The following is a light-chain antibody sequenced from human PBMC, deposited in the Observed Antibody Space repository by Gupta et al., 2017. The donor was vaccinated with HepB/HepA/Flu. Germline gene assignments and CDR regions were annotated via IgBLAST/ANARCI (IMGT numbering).Light chain of an antibody. CDR3: QQHYKWPPWP. V-gene: IGKV3-15*01. CDR1: QSVGGN. CDR2: GAS. J-gene: IGKJ1*01. Sequence: EIEMTQSPATLFVSPGERATLSCRASQSVGGNLAWYQQKPGQAPRLLIYGASTRFTGVPARFSGSGSGTEFTLTISSLQPEDFAVYYCQQHYKWPPWPFGQGTKVEIK.